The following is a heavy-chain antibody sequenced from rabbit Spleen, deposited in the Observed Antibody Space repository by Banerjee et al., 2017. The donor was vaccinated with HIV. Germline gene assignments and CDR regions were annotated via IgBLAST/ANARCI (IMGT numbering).Heavy chain of an antibody. V-gene: IGHV1S40*01. D-gene: IGHD2-1*01. CDR1: GFSFSSSYY. CDR3: ARGSATMTMVITGYYLGL. J-gene: IGHJ4*01. CDR2: INVITGKA. Sequence: QSLEESGGDLVKPGASLTLTCTASGFSFSSSYYICWVRQAPGKGLEWIACINVITGKAVYANWAKGRSTFSKTSSTTVTLQMTSLTVADTATYFCARGSATMTMVITGYYLGLWGPGTLVTVS.